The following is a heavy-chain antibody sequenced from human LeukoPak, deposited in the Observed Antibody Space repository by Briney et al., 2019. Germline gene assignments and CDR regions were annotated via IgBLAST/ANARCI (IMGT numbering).Heavy chain of an antibody. V-gene: IGHV3-23*01. Sequence: GGSLRLSCAASGFTFSSYPMSWVRQVPGKGLEWVSYIRGNGGSTYYADSVKGRFTISRDNSKNILFLQMNSLRAEDTAVYYCARERRLTTAFDYWGQGTLVTVSS. D-gene: IGHD4-17*01. CDR3: ARERRLTTAFDY. CDR2: IRGNGGST. J-gene: IGHJ4*02. CDR1: GFTFSSYP.